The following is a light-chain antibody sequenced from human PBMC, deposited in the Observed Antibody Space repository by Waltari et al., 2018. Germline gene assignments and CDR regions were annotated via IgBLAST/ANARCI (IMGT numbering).Light chain of an antibody. J-gene: IGLJ2*01. Sequence: QSALTQPASVSGSPGQSITISCTGTSSDVGGYNYVSWYQQHPGKGPKLRIYEVSNRPSGVSNRFSCSKSCNTASLTISGLQAEDEADYYCSSYTSSSTLVVFGGGTKLTVL. CDR3: SSYTSSSTLVV. V-gene: IGLV2-14*01. CDR2: EVS. CDR1: SSDVGGYNY.